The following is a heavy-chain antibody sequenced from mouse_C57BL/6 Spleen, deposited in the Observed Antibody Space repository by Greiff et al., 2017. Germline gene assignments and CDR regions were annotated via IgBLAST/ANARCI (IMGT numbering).Heavy chain of an antibody. J-gene: IGHJ3*01. V-gene: IGHV3-6*01. CDR1: GYSITSGYY. Sequence: EVKLLESGPGLVKPSQSLSLTCSVTGYSITSGYYWNWIRQFPGNKLEWMGYISYDGSNNYNPSLKNRISINRDTSKNQFFLKLNSVTTEDTATYYCARGGYGSSPAWFAYWGQGTLVTVSA. D-gene: IGHD1-1*01. CDR3: ARGGYGSSPAWFAY. CDR2: ISYDGSN.